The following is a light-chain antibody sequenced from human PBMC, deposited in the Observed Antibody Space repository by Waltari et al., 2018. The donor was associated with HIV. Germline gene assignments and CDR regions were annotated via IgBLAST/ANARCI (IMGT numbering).Light chain of an antibody. CDR3: QTWGTGIAV. J-gene: IGLJ3*02. V-gene: IGLV4-69*01. Sequence: QPVLTQPPSASGSLGASVKLTCTLSSGHSSNAIVWHQQQPEKGPRFLMKVNSDGSHNRGAGIPDRFSGSTYGAERYLTISSLQSEDEADYYCQTWGTGIAVFGGGTKLTVL. CDR1: SGHSSNA. CDR2: VNSDGSH.